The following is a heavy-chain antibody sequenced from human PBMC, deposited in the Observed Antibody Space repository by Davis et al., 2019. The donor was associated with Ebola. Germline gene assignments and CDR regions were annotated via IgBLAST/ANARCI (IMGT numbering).Heavy chain of an antibody. CDR3: AKLLEYYDSSGYYWDYFDY. CDR2: ISSSSSYI. CDR1: GFTFSSYS. J-gene: IGHJ4*02. D-gene: IGHD3-22*01. V-gene: IGHV3-21*04. Sequence: PGGSLRLSCAASGFTFSSYSMNWVRQAPGKGLEWVSSISSSSSYIYYADSVKGRFTISRDNSKNTLYLQMNSLRAEDTAVYYCAKLLEYYDSSGYYWDYFDYWGQGTLVTVSS.